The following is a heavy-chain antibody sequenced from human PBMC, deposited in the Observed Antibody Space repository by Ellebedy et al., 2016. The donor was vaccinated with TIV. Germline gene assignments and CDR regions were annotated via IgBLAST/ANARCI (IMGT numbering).Heavy chain of an antibody. D-gene: IGHD3-3*01. J-gene: IGHJ6*02. Sequence: GESLKISCAASGFTFSSYGMHWVRQAPGKGLEWVAVIWYDGSNKYYADSVKGRFTISRDNYKNTLYLQMNSLRAEETAVYYCARDNYDFWSGEFYYYYGMDVWGQGTTVTVSS. CDR1: GFTFSSYG. CDR2: IWYDGSNK. V-gene: IGHV3-33*01. CDR3: ARDNYDFWSGEFYYYYGMDV.